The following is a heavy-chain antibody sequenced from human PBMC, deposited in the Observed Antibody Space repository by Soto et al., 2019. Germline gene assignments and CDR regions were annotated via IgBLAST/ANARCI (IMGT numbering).Heavy chain of an antibody. CDR3: ARGTLRPCCRYSCSDD. CDR2: INYSGST. D-gene: IGHD6-6*01. Sequence: QVQLQESGPGQVQPSQTLSLTCTVSGGSVSSVSYYWSWIRQPPVKGLEWIGYINYSGSTNHNPSFVRRGTISVDTSKNDFSLSLTSMTAADTAVYYCARGTLRPCCRYSCSDDWG. V-gene: IGHV4-61*03. CDR1: GGSVSSVSYY. J-gene: IGHJ3*01.